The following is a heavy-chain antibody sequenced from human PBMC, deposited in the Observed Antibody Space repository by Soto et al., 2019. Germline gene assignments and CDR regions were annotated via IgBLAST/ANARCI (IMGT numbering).Heavy chain of an antibody. CDR2: IYYSGST. CDR1: GGSISSGGYY. CDR3: ARAFGGPPRINFAY. D-gene: IGHD3-3*01. V-gene: IGHV4-31*03. Sequence: SETLSLTCTVSGGSISSGGYYWSWIRQHPGKGLEWIGYIYYSGSTYYNPSLKSRVTISVDTSKNQFSLKLSSVTAADTAVYYCARAFGGPPRINFAYWGQGTLVTVSS. J-gene: IGHJ4*02.